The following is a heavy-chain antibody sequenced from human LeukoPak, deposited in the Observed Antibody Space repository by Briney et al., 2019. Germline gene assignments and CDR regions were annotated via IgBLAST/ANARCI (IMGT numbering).Heavy chain of an antibody. CDR1: GYTFSSSD. V-gene: IGHV1-8*01. D-gene: IGHD2-2*02. J-gene: IGHJ4*02. Sequence: ASVKVSCKASGYTFSSSDINWVRQATGQGLEGMGWMNPNSGNTGYVQKFQGRVTMTRNTSISTAYMELSSLRSEDTAVYYCARGVTYCSSTSCYTLDYWGQGTLVTVSS. CDR3: ARGVTYCSSTSCYTLDY. CDR2: MNPNSGNT.